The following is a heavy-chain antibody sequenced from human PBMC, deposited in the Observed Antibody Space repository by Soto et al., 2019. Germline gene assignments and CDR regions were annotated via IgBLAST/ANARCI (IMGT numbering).Heavy chain of an antibody. J-gene: IGHJ6*02. Sequence: PGGSLRLSCAASRFTFNSYAMDWVRQAPGKGLEWVAVISHDGSEKYYGDSVKGRFTISRDNPKNTVYLQMNSLRPEDTAVYYCARAAAYFYHYYYAMDVWGQGTAVTVSS. CDR2: ISHDGSEK. V-gene: IGHV3-30-3*01. CDR1: RFTFNSYA. D-gene: IGHD6-13*01. CDR3: ARAAAYFYHYYYAMDV.